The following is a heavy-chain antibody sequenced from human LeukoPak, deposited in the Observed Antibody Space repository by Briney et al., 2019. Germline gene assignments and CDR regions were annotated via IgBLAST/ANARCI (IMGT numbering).Heavy chain of an antibody. D-gene: IGHD2-8*01. CDR2: IKPDGSGK. Sequence: PGGSLRLSCAASGFAFSTYWMTWVRQAPGKGLEWVANIKPDGSGKNYLGSVKGRFTISRDNAKNSLYLYMGSLRVEDTAVYYCSSQPAVLDLDCWGQGTLVTVSS. V-gene: IGHV3-7*01. CDR1: GFAFSTYW. CDR3: SSQPAVLDLDC. J-gene: IGHJ4*02.